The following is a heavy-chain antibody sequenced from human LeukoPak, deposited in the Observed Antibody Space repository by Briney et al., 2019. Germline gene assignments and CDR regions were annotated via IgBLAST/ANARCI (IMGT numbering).Heavy chain of an antibody. CDR1: RFTFSGYA. CDR2: STDSGSNT. CDR3: AKEASGHISDYIDN. V-gene: IGHV3-23*01. J-gene: IGHJ4*02. Sequence: PGGSLRLSCAASRFTFSGYAMSWVRQAPGKGLEWISASTDSGSNTYYADSVKGRFTISRDNSKNTLYLQMNSLRADDTAVYYCAKEASGHISDYIDNWGQGTLVTVSS. D-gene: IGHD5-12*01.